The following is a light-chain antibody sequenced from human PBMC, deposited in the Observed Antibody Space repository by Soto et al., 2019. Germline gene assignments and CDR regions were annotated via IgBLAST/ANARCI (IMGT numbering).Light chain of an antibody. Sequence: EIVLTQSPATLSLSPGERATLSCRASQRVSSYLAWYQQKPGQAPRLLIYDASNRATGVPARFSGSGSGTDFTLTISSLEPEDFATYYCQQYNTYPLTFGGGTKVEIK. CDR2: DAS. CDR1: QRVSSY. CDR3: QQYNTYPLT. V-gene: IGKV3-11*01. J-gene: IGKJ4*01.